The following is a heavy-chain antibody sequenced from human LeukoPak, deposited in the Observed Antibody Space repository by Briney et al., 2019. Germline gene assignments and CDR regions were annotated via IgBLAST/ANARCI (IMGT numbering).Heavy chain of an antibody. CDR3: ASALGGLVIKPLDY. CDR2: INPSGGST. D-gene: IGHD3/OR15-3a*01. Sequence: ASVKVSCKASGYTFTSYYMHWVRQAPGQGLEWMGIINPSGGSTSYAQKFQGRVTMTRDMSTSTAYMELSSLRSEDTAVYYCASALGGLVIKPLDYWGQGTLVTVSS. J-gene: IGHJ4*02. CDR1: GYTFTSYY. V-gene: IGHV1-46*01.